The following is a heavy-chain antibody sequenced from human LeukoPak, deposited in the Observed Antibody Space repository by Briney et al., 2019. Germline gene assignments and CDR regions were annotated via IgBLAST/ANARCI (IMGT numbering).Heavy chain of an antibody. CDR2: IIPIFGTA. D-gene: IGHD6-6*01. CDR1: GGTFSSYA. Sequence: GASVKVSCKASGGTFSSYAISWVRQAPGQGLEWMGGIIPIFGTANYAQKFQGRVTITADESTSTAYMELSSLRSEDTAVYYCARDRDEYSSSFYSDYWGQGTLVTVSS. J-gene: IGHJ4*02. CDR3: ARDRDEYSSSFYSDY. V-gene: IGHV1-69*01.